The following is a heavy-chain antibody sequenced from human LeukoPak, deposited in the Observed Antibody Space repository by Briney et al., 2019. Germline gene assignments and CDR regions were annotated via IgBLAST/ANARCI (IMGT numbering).Heavy chain of an antibody. J-gene: IGHJ4*02. CDR2: INSDESIT. V-gene: IGHV3-74*01. CDR1: GFTFSSSW. D-gene: IGHD5-12*01. Sequence: GGSLRLSCAASGFTFSSSWMYWVRQAPGKGLVWVSRINSDESITTYADSVKGRFTISRDNAKNTLYLQMNSLRAEDTAVYYCARDHYSGSDGFDYWGQGTLVTVSS. CDR3: ARDHYSGSDGFDY.